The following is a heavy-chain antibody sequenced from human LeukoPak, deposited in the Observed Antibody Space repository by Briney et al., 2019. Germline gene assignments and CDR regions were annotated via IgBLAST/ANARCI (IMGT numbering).Heavy chain of an antibody. CDR3: ARDQGAGSDY. Sequence: GGSLRLSCAVSGFTFSAYWMNWVRQAPGKGLEWVASIRQDGGEKSYVDSVKGRFTISRDNTKNSLYLQMDSLRAEDTAVYYCARDQGAGSDYWGQGTLVTVSS. CDR1: GFTFSAYW. D-gene: IGHD6-19*01. CDR2: IRQDGGEK. J-gene: IGHJ4*02. V-gene: IGHV3-7*01.